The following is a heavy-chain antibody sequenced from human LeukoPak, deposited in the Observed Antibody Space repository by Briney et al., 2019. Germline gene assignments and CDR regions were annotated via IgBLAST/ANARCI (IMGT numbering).Heavy chain of an antibody. CDR2: IYSGGST. Sequence: PGGSLRLSCAASGFTVSSNYMSWVRQAPGKGLEWVSVIYSGGSTYYADSVKGRFTISRDNSKNTLYLQMNSLRAEDTAVYYCAKDAFGGYCSSTSCPRSAFDIWGQGTMVTVSS. CDR1: GFTVSSNY. CDR3: AKDAFGGYCSSTSCPRSAFDI. D-gene: IGHD2-2*01. V-gene: IGHV3-66*01. J-gene: IGHJ3*02.